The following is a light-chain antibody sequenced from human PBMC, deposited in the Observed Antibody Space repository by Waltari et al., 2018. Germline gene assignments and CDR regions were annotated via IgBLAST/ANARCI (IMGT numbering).Light chain of an antibody. Sequence: EIVMTQSPDTLSVSPGERATLSCRASLSVSSDLAWYQQKPGQAPRLLMYRASTRATDVPTRFRGSGSGTEFNLTISSLQSGDFARYYCHQYNHWPRTFGQGPKVEIK. J-gene: IGKJ1*01. CDR2: RAS. CDR3: HQYNHWPRT. V-gene: IGKV3-15*01. CDR1: LSVSSD.